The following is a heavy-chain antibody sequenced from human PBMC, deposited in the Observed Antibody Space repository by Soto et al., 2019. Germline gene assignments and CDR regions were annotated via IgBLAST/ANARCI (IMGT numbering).Heavy chain of an antibody. CDR3: AAWGDVSSAAEY. D-gene: IGHD3-22*01. V-gene: IGHV4-34*01. J-gene: IGHJ4*02. CDR1: GGSFSGYY. CDR2: TNHSGRT. Sequence: QVQLQQWGAGLLKPSETLSLTCAVYGGSFSGYYWIWIRQPPGKGPEWIGETNHSGRTNYNPSLKSRVTISADTSKNQFSLRLTSVTTADTDVYYCAAWGDVSSAAEYWGQGALVTVSS.